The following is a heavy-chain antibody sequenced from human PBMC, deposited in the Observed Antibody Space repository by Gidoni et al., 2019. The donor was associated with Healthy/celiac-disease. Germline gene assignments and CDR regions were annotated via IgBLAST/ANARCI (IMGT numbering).Heavy chain of an antibody. CDR2: T. J-gene: IGHJ4*02. D-gene: IGHD3-10*01. V-gene: IGHV4-31*02. Sequence: TYYNPSLKSRVTISVDTSKNQFSLKLSSVTAADTAVYYCARGGGATDYWGQGTLVTVSS. CDR3: ARGGGATDY.